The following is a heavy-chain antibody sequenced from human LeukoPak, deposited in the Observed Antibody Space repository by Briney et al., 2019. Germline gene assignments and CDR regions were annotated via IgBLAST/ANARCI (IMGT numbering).Heavy chain of an antibody. CDR2: IWYDGSNE. V-gene: IGHV3-33*08. D-gene: IGHD2-8*01. CDR1: GFTFSSYA. Sequence: GGSLRLSCAASGFTFSSYAMSWVRQAPGKGLEWVAVIWYDGSNENYADSVRGRFTVSRDNSKNTLYLHMNSLRAEDTAVYYCARGRFCTNGVCYDSSFYGLDVWGQGTTVTVAS. CDR3: ARGRFCTNGVCYDSSFYGLDV. J-gene: IGHJ6*02.